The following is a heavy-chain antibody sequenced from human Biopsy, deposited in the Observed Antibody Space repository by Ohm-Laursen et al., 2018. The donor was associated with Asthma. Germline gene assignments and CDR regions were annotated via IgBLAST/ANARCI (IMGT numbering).Heavy chain of an antibody. CDR3: AKYSVFYYRGGNDY. CDR1: GFTFSTYG. Sequence: SLRLSCAASGFTFSTYGMHWVRQAPGKGLEWVAVISYDGSNRYSADSVRGRFTISRDNSKNTLYLQMSSLGAEDSAIYYCAKYSVFYYRGGNDYWGQGIVVTVSS. D-gene: IGHD1-26*01. J-gene: IGHJ4*02. V-gene: IGHV3-30*18. CDR2: ISYDGSNR.